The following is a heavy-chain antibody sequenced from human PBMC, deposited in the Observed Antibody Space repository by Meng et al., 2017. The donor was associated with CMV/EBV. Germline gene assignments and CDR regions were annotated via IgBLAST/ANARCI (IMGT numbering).Heavy chain of an antibody. J-gene: IGHJ3*02. D-gene: IGHD3-3*01. CDR1: GFTFSSYE. V-gene: IGHV3-48*03. Sequence: GGSLRLSCAASGFTFSSYEMNWVRQAPGKGLEWVSYISSIGSTIYYADSVKGRFTISRDNAKNSLYLQMNSLRAEDTAVYYCARGQAPDFNYDFWRGAFDIWGQGTMVTVSS. CDR2: ISSIGSTI. CDR3: ARGQAPDFNYDFWRGAFDI.